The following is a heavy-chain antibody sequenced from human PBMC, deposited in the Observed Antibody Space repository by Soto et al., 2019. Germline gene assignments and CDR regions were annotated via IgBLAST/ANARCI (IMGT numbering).Heavy chain of an antibody. J-gene: IGHJ4*02. Sequence: ASVKVSCKASGYTFSTYYMHWVRQAPGQGYEWMGIINPSGGSTTYAQKFQGRVTMTRDTSTTTVYMELSSLNFEDTALYYCARYDYNGYYFDYWGQGTLVTVSS. CDR2: INPSGGST. D-gene: IGHD4-4*01. V-gene: IGHV1-46*01. CDR3: ARYDYNGYYFDY. CDR1: GYTFSTYY.